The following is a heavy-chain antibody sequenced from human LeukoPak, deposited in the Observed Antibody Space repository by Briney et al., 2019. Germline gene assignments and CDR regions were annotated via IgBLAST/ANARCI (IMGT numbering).Heavy chain of an antibody. CDR1: GGSISSYY. J-gene: IGHJ2*01. Sequence: SETLSLTCTVSGGSISSYYWSWIRQPPGKGLEWIGYIYYSGSTNYNPSLKSRVTISVDTSKNQFSLKLSSVTAADTAVYYCARAHRDIVVVVPGWYFDLWGRGTLVTVSS. V-gene: IGHV4-59*08. CDR3: ARAHRDIVVVVPGWYFDL. D-gene: IGHD2-15*01. CDR2: IYYSGST.